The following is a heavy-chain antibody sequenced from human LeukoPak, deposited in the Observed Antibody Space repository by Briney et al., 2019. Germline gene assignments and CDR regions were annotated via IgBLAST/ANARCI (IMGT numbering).Heavy chain of an antibody. CDR1: GGSISSYY. D-gene: IGHD2-21*02. Sequence: SETLSLTCTVSGGSISSYYWSWIRQPPGKGLEWIGYIYYSGSTNYNPSLKSRVTISVDTSKNQFSLKLSSVTAADTAVYYCARHAYCGGDCYFNPAQYFDYWGQGTLVTVSS. V-gene: IGHV4-59*08. J-gene: IGHJ4*02. CDR3: ARHAYCGGDCYFNPAQYFDY. CDR2: IYYSGST.